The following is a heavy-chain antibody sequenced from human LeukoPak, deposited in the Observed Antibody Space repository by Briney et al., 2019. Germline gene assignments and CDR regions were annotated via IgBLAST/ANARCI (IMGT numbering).Heavy chain of an antibody. CDR2: ISSSGSTI. V-gene: IGHV3-48*03. J-gene: IGHJ3*02. CDR1: GFSFSTYE. D-gene: IGHD6-13*01. CDR3: AGTWSLYDAFDI. Sequence: GGSLRLSCAASGFSFSTYEMNWVRQAPGKGLEWVSYISSSGSTIYYADSVKGRFTISRDNAKNALYLQMNSLRAEDTAVYYCAGTWSLYDAFDIWGQGTMVTISS.